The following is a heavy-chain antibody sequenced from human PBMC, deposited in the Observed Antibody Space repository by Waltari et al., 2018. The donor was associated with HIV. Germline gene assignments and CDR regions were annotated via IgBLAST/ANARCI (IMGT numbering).Heavy chain of an antibody. CDR2: ISYDGRTK. V-gene: IGHV3-30*18. Sequence: QVHLVESGGGVVQPGRSLRLSCATSGFTFSGSGMHWVRQAPGKGMEWMAVISYDGRTKYYADSVKGRFIISRDNSRNTLYLQLSTLRPEDTALYFCVKAKVVSAYYYSLEYWGQGTLVTVSS. J-gene: IGHJ4*02. D-gene: IGHD3-22*01. CDR1: GFTFSGSG. CDR3: VKAKVVSAYYYSLEY.